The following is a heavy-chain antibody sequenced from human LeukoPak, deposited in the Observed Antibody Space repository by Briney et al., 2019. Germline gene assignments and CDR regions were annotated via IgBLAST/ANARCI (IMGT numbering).Heavy chain of an antibody. D-gene: IGHD2-2*01. Sequence: SETLSLTCTVSGGPISSSSYYWGWTRQPPGKGLEWIGSIYYSGSTYYNPSLKSRVTISVDTSKNQFSLKLSSVTAADTAVYYCARHTPPRVVPAAVGIELPPEVFASWFDPWGQGTLVTVSS. J-gene: IGHJ5*02. CDR3: ARHTPPRVVPAAVGIELPPEVFASWFDP. V-gene: IGHV4-39*01. CDR2: IYYSGST. CDR1: GGPISSSSYY.